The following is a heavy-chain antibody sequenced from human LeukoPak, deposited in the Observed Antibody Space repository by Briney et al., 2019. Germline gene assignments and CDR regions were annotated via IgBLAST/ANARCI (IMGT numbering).Heavy chain of an antibody. J-gene: IGHJ4*02. CDR1: GFTFSSYS. V-gene: IGHV3-48*04. D-gene: IGHD3-10*01. CDR3: ARDVGYYGSGSPSLFDY. Sequence: GGSLRLSCAASGFTFSSYSMNWVRQAPGKGLEWVSYISSSSSTIYYADSVKGRFTISRDNAKNSLYLQMNSLRAEDTAVYYCARDVGYYGSGSPSLFDYWGQGTLVTVSS. CDR2: ISSSSSTI.